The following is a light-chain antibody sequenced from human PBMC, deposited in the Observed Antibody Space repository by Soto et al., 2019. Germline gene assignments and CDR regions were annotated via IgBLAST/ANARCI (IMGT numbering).Light chain of an antibody. CDR3: QHFNSYPWT. Sequence: DSQMTQSPSTLSASVIDRVTITCQASQSISSWLAWYQQKPGKAPKLMINKASSLESGVPSRFSGSGSGTEFTLTIISLQPDDVATYYCQHFNSYPWTLGQGTKVDIK. J-gene: IGKJ1*01. CDR2: KAS. V-gene: IGKV1-5*03. CDR1: QSISSW.